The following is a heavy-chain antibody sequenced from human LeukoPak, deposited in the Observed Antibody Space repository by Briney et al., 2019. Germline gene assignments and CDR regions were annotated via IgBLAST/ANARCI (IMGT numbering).Heavy chain of an antibody. CDR3: AKDDSSIAADY. D-gene: IGHD6-13*01. Sequence: GGSLRLSCETSGFTFSGYPMHWVRQAPGKGLEWVAFIEYDGTTEYFADSVKGRFTISRDNSKSTLYLQMNSLRAEDTAVYYCAKDDSSIAADYWGQGTLVTVSS. V-gene: IGHV3-30*02. CDR1: GFTFSGYP. J-gene: IGHJ4*02. CDR2: IEYDGTTE.